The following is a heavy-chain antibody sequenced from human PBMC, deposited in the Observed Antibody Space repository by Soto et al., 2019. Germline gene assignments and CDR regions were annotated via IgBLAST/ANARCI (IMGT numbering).Heavy chain of an antibody. J-gene: IGHJ6*02. CDR1: GFTFSSYG. CDR2: ISYDGSNK. V-gene: IGHV3-30*18. D-gene: IGHD7-27*01. CDR3: AKEPRDWGEPGYYYYGMDV. Sequence: QVQLVESGGGVVQPGRSLRLSCAASGFTFSSYGMHWVRQAPGKGLEWVAVISYDGSNKYYADSVKGRFTISRDNSKNTLYLQMNSLRAEDTAVYYCAKEPRDWGEPGYYYYGMDVWGQGTTVTVSS.